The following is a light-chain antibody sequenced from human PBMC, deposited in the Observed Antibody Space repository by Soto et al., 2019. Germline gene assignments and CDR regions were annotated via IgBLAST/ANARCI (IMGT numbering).Light chain of an antibody. CDR1: QSVSGN. J-gene: IGKJ5*01. Sequence: EIVVTQSPATRSVSPGERATLSCRASQSVSGNLAWYQQKPGQAPRLLIYGASTRATGIPDRFSGSGSGTEFTLTISSLQSEDFAIYYCQQYNNWPLTFGQGTRLEIE. CDR2: GAS. V-gene: IGKV3-15*01. CDR3: QQYNNWPLT.